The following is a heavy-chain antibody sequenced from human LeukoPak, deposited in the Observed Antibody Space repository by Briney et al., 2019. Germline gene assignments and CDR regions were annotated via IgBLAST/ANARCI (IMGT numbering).Heavy chain of an antibody. CDR2: IIPILGIA. CDR3: ARGGVYGGTLDY. D-gene: IGHD4-23*01. CDR1: GGTFSSYT. V-gene: IGHV1-69*02. J-gene: IGHJ4*02. Sequence: SVKVSCKASGGTFSSYTISWVRQAPGQGLEWMGRIIPILGIANYAQKFQGRVTITADRSTSTAYMELSSLRSEDTAVYYCARGGVYGGTLDYWGQGTLVTVSS.